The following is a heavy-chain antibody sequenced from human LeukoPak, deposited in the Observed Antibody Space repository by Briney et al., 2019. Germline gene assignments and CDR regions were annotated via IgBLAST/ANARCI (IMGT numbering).Heavy chain of an antibody. Sequence: GESLKISCKVSGYTFANYWIGWVRQMPGKGLEWMGIIYPADSETRYSPSFQGQVSISVDKSISTAYLQWSSLKASDTAMYYCGRKISGSYYGLDYWGQGTLVTLSS. D-gene: IGHD1-26*01. V-gene: IGHV5-51*01. J-gene: IGHJ4*02. CDR2: IYPADSET. CDR3: GRKISGSYYGLDY. CDR1: GYTFANYW.